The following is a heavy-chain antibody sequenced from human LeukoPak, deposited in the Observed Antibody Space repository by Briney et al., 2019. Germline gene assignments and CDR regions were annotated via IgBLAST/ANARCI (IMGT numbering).Heavy chain of an antibody. Sequence: SETLSLTCTVSGYSISSGYYWGWIRQPPGKGLEWIGSIYHSGSTYYNPTLKSRVTISVATSKNQFSLKLSSVTAADTAVYYCARDFYGSGSWNWFDPWGQGTLVTVSS. CDR3: ARDFYGSGSWNWFDP. CDR1: GYSISSGYY. D-gene: IGHD3-10*01. V-gene: IGHV4-38-2*02. J-gene: IGHJ5*02. CDR2: IYHSGST.